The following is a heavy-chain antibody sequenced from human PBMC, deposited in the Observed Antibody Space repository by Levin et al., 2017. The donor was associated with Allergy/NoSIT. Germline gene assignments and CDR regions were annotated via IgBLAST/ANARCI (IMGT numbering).Heavy chain of an antibody. J-gene: IGHJ5*02. CDR3: ARDVGP. CDR2: VYSGGDT. D-gene: IGHD1-26*01. CDR1: GFDVSRNY. V-gene: IGHV3-66*01. Sequence: GGSLRLSCAASGFDVSRNYVKWVRQAPGKGLEWVSLVYSGGDTYYADSVKGRFTISRDKSTNTMFLQMNNLRVEDTAVYYWARDVGPWGPGTLVTVSS.